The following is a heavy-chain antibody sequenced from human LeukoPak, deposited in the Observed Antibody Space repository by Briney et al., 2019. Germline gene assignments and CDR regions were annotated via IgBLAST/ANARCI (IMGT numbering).Heavy chain of an antibody. J-gene: IGHJ4*02. Sequence: GGSLRLSCAASGFTFSSYAMNWVRQAPGKGPEWVSSISGGGGSPYYADSVKGRFTISRDNSKNLLHLQMNSLRAEDTAVYYCAKTNDYYDSSGYFSWGQGTLVTVSS. CDR1: GFTFSSYA. V-gene: IGHV3-23*01. CDR3: AKTNDYYDSSGYFS. CDR2: ISGGGGSP. D-gene: IGHD3-22*01.